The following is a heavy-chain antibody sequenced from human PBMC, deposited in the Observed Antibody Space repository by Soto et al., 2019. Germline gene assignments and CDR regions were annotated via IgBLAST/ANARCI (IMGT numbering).Heavy chain of an antibody. CDR3: AKDSGSRSLDP. CDR2: ISSSGSPI. J-gene: IGHJ5*02. D-gene: IGHD2-2*01. CDR1: GFTFSSYS. V-gene: IGHV3-48*01. Sequence: PGGSLRLSCAASGFTFSSYSMNWVRQAPGKGLEWISYISSSGSPIYYAGSVKGRFTISRDNAKKLLYLQMNSLRAEDTAVYYCAKDSGSRSLDPWGQGTLVTVSS.